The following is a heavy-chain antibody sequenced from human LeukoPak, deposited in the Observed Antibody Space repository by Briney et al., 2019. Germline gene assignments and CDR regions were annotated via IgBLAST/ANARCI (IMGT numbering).Heavy chain of an antibody. V-gene: IGHV1-18*01. Sequence: ASVKVSRKASGYTFTNFGISWVRQAPGQGLEWMGWINAHDGKRNYALKHEDRVIMTTDTSTSTVYMELRGLRSDDTAVYYCARRSTLYSSGWFYFDYWGQGTLVTVSS. CDR2: INAHDGKR. CDR1: GYTFTNFG. CDR3: ARRSTLYSSGWFYFDY. J-gene: IGHJ4*02. D-gene: IGHD6-19*01.